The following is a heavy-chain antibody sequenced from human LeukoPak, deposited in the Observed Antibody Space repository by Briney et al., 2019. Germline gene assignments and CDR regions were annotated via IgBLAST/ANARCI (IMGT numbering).Heavy chain of an antibody. CDR3: AKEAPSYYYDSSPMDY. CDR2: INHSGST. D-gene: IGHD3-22*01. V-gene: IGHV4-34*01. Sequence: SETLSLTCAVYGGSFSDYYWTWIRQPPGKGLEWIGEINHSGSTNYNPSLKSRVTISVDTSKKQFFLRLSSVTAADTAVYYCAKEAPSYYYDSSPMDYWGQGTLVTVSS. CDR1: GGSFSDYY. J-gene: IGHJ4*02.